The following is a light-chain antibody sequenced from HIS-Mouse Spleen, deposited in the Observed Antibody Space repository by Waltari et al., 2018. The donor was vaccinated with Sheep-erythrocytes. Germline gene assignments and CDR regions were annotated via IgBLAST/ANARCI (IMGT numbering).Light chain of an antibody. V-gene: IGKV3-11*01. J-gene: IGKJ2*01. CDR2: EAS. CDR1: QSFSSY. CDR3: QQRSNWYT. Sequence: EIVLTQSPATLSLSPGERATLACRASQSFSSYLAWYQQKPGQPPRLLIYEASNRATGIPARFSSSASGTDFTLTISSLEPEDFAVYYCQQRSNWYTFGQGTKLEIK.